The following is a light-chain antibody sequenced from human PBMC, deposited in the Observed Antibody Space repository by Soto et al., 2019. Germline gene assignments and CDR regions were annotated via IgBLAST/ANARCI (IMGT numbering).Light chain of an antibody. J-gene: IGLJ1*01. CDR2: RNN. CDR1: SSNIGSSY. Sequence: QSALTQSPSASGTPGQRVTLSCSGGSSNIGSSYVYWYQQLPGTAPDLLIYRNNQRPSGVPDRFSGSKSGTSASLAISGLRSEDEADYYCAVWDDSMSVYVFGTGTKVTVL. V-gene: IGLV1-47*01. CDR3: AVWDDSMSVYV.